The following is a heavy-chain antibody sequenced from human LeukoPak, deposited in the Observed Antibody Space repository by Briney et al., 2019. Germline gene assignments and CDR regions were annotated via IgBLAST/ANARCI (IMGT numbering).Heavy chain of an antibody. Sequence: GGSLRLSCAASGFTFSDSAMHWVRQASGKGLEWVGRIRSKGNSYATAYAASVKGRFTISRDDSKNTAYLQTNSLKTEDTAVYYCTSIIVVANFDHWGQGTLVTVSS. CDR3: TSIIVVANFDH. CDR2: IRSKGNSYAT. V-gene: IGHV3-73*01. J-gene: IGHJ4*02. D-gene: IGHD3-22*01. CDR1: GFTFSDSA.